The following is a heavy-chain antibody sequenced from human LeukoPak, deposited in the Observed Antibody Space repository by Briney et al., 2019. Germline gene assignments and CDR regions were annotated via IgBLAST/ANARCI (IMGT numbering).Heavy chain of an antibody. CDR1: GGTFSSYA. Sequence: SVKVSCKASGGTFSSYAISWVRQAPGQGLEWMGRIIPILGIANYAQKFQGRVTITADKSTSTAYMELSSLRSEDTAVYYCARGSMTTVVTENWFDPWGQGTLVTVSS. V-gene: IGHV1-69*04. D-gene: IGHD4-23*01. CDR3: ARGSMTTVVTENWFDP. J-gene: IGHJ5*02. CDR2: IIPILGIA.